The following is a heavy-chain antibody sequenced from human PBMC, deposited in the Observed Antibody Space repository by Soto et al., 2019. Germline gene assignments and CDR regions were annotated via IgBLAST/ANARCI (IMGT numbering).Heavy chain of an antibody. CDR3: ARDYYDFWSGYSDY. V-gene: IGHV3-66*01. CDR1: GFTVISNY. CDR2: IYSGGST. Sequence: GSLRLSCAASGFTVISNYMSWVRQAPGKGLEWVSVIYSGGSTYYADSVKGRFTISRDNSKNTLYLQMNSLRAEDTAVYYCARDYYDFWSGYSDYWGQGTLVTVS. D-gene: IGHD3-3*01. J-gene: IGHJ4*02.